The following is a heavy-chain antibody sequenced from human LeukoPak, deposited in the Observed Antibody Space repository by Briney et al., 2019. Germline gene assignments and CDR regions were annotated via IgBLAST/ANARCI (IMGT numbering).Heavy chain of an antibody. D-gene: IGHD6-19*01. V-gene: IGHV6-1*01. CDR1: GDSVSSNSAA. J-gene: IGHJ4*02. Sequence: SQTLSLTCVISGDSVSSNSAAWNWIRQSPSRGLEWLGRTYYRSKWYNDYAVSVKSRITINADTSKNQFSLQLNSVTPEDTAVYYCARDLFRGADSSGWSAFDYWGQGTLVTVSS. CDR3: ARDLFRGADSSGWSAFDY. CDR2: TYYRSKWYN.